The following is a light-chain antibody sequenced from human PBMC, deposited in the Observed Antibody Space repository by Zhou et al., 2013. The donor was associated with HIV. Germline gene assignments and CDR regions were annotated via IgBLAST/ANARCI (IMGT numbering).Light chain of an antibody. CDR2: AAS. V-gene: IGKV1-39*01. J-gene: IGKJ1*01. CDR1: QSISSY. Sequence: DIQMTQSPSSLSASVGDRVTITCRASQSISSYLNWYQQKPGKAPKLLIYAASSLQSGVPSRFSGSGSGPDFTLTINCLQSDDFATYFCQQYYTYPWTFGQGTKVEIK. CDR3: QQYYTYPWT.